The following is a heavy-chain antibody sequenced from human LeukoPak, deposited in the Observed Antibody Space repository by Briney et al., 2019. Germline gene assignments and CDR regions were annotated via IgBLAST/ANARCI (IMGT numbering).Heavy chain of an antibody. Sequence: GGSLRLSCAASGFTFSSYGMNWVRQAPGKGLEWVSYISSSSNTIYYADSVKGRFTISRGNSKNTLYLQMNSLRAEDTAVYYCARGRYYYDSSGYYLGGFDYWGQGTLVTVSS. V-gene: IGHV3-48*01. CDR2: ISSSSNTI. CDR1: GFTFSSYG. D-gene: IGHD3-22*01. J-gene: IGHJ4*02. CDR3: ARGRYYYDSSGYYLGGFDY.